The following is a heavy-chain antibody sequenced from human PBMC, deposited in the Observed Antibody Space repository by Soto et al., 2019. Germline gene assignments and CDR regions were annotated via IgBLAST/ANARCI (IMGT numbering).Heavy chain of an antibody. J-gene: IGHJ6*02. CDR1: GYTFTSYD. D-gene: IGHD5-18*01. CDR3: ARDHSQDTAMVTYYYYGMDV. Sequence: SVKVSCKASGYTFTSYDINWVRQAPGQGLEWMGGIIPIFGTTDYAQKFQGRVTITADESTSTAYMELSSLRSGDTAVYYCARDHSQDTAMVTYYYYGMDVWGQGTTVTVSS. V-gene: IGHV1-69*13. CDR2: IIPIFGTT.